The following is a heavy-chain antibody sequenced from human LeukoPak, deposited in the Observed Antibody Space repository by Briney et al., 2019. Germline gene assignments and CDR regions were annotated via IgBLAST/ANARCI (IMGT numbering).Heavy chain of an antibody. D-gene: IGHD3-10*01. CDR3: ARGRGLLRGVYYFDY. V-gene: IGHV3-53*01. J-gene: IGHJ4*02. CDR1: GFTVSSNY. Sequence: GGSLRLSCAASGFTVSSNYMNWVRQAPGKGLEWVSVIYSGGTTYYADSVKGRFTISRDNSKNTLYLQMNSLRAEDTAIYYCARGRGLLRGVYYFDYWGQGTLVTVSS. CDR2: IYSGGTT.